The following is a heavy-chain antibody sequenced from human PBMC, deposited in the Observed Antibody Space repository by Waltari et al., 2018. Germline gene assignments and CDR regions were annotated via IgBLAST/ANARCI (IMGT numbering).Heavy chain of an antibody. CDR2: VRGDGKT. Sequence: QLQLQESGPGLVKPSGTMSLICAVSGDSMSTSDYWSWVRQPPGKGLEWIGQVRGDGKTNYNPSFASRVTMSLDTSTYHFAPKLTSATAADTALYYCARDRGRGLYLDTWGQGTLVTVSP. D-gene: IGHD1-1*01. J-gene: IGHJ4*02. CDR1: GDSMSTSDY. V-gene: IGHV4-4*02. CDR3: ARDRGRGLYLDT.